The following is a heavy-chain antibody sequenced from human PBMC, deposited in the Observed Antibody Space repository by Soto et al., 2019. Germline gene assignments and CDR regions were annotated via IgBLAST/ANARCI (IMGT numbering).Heavy chain of an antibody. D-gene: IGHD3-10*01. CDR1: GFTVSSNY. J-gene: IGHJ3*01. V-gene: IGHV3-53*01. CDR3: ARVRAGSQGLDV. CDR2: IYSRGDT. Sequence: EVQLVESGGGLIQPGGSLRLSCAAVGFTVSSNYMNWVRQAPGKGLQWVSVIYSRGDTYYAESMKGRFTISRDTSKNTVYLQIDNIRREDTALYYCARVRAGSQGLDVWGQGTMVTVSS.